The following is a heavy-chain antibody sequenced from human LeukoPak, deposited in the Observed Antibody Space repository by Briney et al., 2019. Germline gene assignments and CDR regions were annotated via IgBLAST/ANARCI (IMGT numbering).Heavy chain of an antibody. D-gene: IGHD3-16*01. CDR2: IIPIFGTA. Sequence: SVKVSCKASGGTFSSYAMSWVRQAPGQGLEWMGRIIPIFGTANYAQKFQGRVTITTDESTSTAYMELGSLGSEDTAVYYCAEGLIRGDSDYWGQGTLVTVSS. V-gene: IGHV1-69*05. CDR1: GGTFSSYA. CDR3: AEGLIRGDSDY. J-gene: IGHJ4*02.